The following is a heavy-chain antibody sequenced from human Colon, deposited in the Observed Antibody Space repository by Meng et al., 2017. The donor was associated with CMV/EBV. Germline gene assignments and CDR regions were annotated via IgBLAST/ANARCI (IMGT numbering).Heavy chain of an antibody. CDR2: VNPKSGAT. CDR3: ARDLGDGFLRASDY. D-gene: IGHD5-24*01. V-gene: IGHV1-2*02. CDR1: GYTFTSYH. J-gene: IGHJ4*02. Sequence: ASVKVSCQTSGYTFTSYHIHWVRQAPGQGLEWMGWVNPKSGATNYAQKFQGRITMTRDTSLSTIYMELSTLTSDDTAVFYCARDLGDGFLRASDYWGQGTMVTVSS.